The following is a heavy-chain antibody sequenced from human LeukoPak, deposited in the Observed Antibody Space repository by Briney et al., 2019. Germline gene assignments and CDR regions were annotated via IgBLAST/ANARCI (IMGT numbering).Heavy chain of an antibody. J-gene: IGHJ4*02. V-gene: IGHV3-30*04. CDR3: ARDALSPAYYFDY. CDR2: ISYDGSNK. Sequence: PGGSLRLSCAASGFTFSSYAMSWVRQTPGKGLEWVAVISYDGSNKYYADSVKGRFTISRGNSKNTLYLQMNSLRAEDTAVYYCARDALSPAYYFDYWGQGTLVTVSS. CDR1: GFTFSSYA. D-gene: IGHD2-2*01.